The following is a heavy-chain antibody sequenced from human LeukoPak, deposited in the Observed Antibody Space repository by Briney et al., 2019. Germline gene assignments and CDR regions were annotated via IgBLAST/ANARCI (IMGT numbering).Heavy chain of an antibody. CDR3: ARVEGSCRGAGCYAFSFDD. Sequence: SETLSLTCTVSGGSVCCGINYWSSIRQPPGKRLECLGYSYYNRRTNFNPSLNDRVTISLDTSMNQVSLNLSSVTAADTAGYSCARVEGSCRGAGCYAFSFDDWGQGNLVTVSS. CDR2: SYYNRRT. CDR1: GGSVCCGINY. V-gene: IGHV4-61*01. D-gene: IGHD2-15*01. J-gene: IGHJ4*02.